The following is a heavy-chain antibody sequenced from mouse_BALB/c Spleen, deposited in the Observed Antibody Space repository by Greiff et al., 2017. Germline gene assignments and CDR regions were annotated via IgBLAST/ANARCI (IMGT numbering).Heavy chain of an antibody. CDR3: ARDSLYYGSSYAMDY. Sequence: EVKVEESGGGLVQPGGSLRLSCATSGFTFTDYYMSWVRQPPGKALEWLGFIRNKANGYTTEYSASVKGRFTISRDNSQSILYLQMNTLRAEDSATYYCARDSLYYGSSYAMDYWGQGTSVTVSS. J-gene: IGHJ4*01. CDR2: IRNKANGYTT. D-gene: IGHD1-1*01. CDR1: GFTFTDYY. V-gene: IGHV7-3*02.